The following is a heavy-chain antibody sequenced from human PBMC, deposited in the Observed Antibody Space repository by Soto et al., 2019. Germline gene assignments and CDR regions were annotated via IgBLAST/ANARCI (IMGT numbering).Heavy chain of an antibody. CDR3: ARVRSLAGSGWFVRDVYWFDP. D-gene: IGHD6-19*01. J-gene: IGHJ5*02. CDR2: INPNSGGT. V-gene: IGHV1-2*04. Sequence: ASVKVSCKASGYTFTGYYMHWVRQAPGQGLEWMGWINPNSGGTNYAQKFQGWVTMTRDTSISTAYMELRSLRSDDTAVYYCARVRSLAGSGWFVRDVYWFDPWGQGTLVTVSS. CDR1: GYTFTGYY.